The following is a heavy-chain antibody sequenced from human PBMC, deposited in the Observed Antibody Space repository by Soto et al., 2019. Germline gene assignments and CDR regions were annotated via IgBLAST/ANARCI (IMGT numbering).Heavy chain of an antibody. V-gene: IGHV1-18*03. CDR3: ATIQLREMATLGGMDV. CDR1: GYTFTSYG. Sequence: ASVKVSCKASGYTFTSYGISWVRQAPGQGLEWMGWISAYNGNTNYAQKLQGRVTMTTDTSTSTAYMELRSLRSDDMAVYYCATIQLREMATLGGMDVWGQGTTVTVSS. J-gene: IGHJ6*02. CDR2: ISAYNGNT. D-gene: IGHD5-18*01.